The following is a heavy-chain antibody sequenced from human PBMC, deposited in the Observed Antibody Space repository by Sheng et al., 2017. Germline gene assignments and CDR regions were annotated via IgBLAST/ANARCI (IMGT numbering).Heavy chain of an antibody. J-gene: IGHJ3*02. CDR2: ISYDGSNK. CDR1: GFTFSSYG. CDR3: AKDRDYDDAFDI. V-gene: IGHV3-30*18. Sequence: QVQLVESGGGVVQPGRSLRLSCAASGFTFSSYGMHWVRQAPGKGLEWVAVISYDGSNKYYADSVKGRFTISRDNSKNTLYLQMNSLRAEDTAVYYCAKDRDYDDAFDIWGQGTMVTVSS. D-gene: IGHD3-22*01.